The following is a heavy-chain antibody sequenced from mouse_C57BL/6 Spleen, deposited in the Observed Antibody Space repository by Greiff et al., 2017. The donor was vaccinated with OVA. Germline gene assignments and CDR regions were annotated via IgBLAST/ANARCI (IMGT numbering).Heavy chain of an antibody. D-gene: IGHD2-4*01. V-gene: IGHV1-26*01. J-gene: IGHJ1*03. CDR3: ARFYDYDEGLWYFDV. CDR1: GYTFTDYY. CDR2: INPNNGGT. Sequence: VQLQQSGPELVKPGASVKISCKASGYTFTDYYMNWVKQSHGKSLEWIGDINPNNGGTSYNQKFKGKATLTVDKSSSTAYMELRSLTSEDSAVYYCARFYDYDEGLWYFDVWGTGTTVTVSS.